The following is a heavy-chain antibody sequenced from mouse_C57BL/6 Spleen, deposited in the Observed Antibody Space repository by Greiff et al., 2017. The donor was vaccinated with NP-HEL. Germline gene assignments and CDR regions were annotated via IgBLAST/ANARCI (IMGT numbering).Heavy chain of an antibody. CDR2: IYPGDGDT. J-gene: IGHJ1*03. V-gene: IGHV1-82*01. CDR3: ARSAYYDYDWYFDV. CDR1: GYAFSSSW. D-gene: IGHD2-4*01. Sequence: VQLQESGPELVKPGASVKISCKASGYAFSSSWMNWLKQRPGKGLEWIGRIYPGDGDTNYNGKFKGKATLTADKSSSTAYMQLSSLTSEDSAVYFCARSAYYDYDWYFDVWGTGTTVTVSS.